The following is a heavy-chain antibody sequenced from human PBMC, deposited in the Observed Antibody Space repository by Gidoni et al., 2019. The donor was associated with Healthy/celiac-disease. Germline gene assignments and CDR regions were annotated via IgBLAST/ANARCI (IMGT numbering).Heavy chain of an antibody. D-gene: IGHD2-21*02. V-gene: IGHV3-23*01. CDR2: ISGSGGST. CDR3: AKGLAVVTAIPYYFDY. J-gene: IGHJ4*02. Sequence: EVQLLESGGGLVQPGGSLRLSCSASGSPFSSYAMSWVRQAPGKGLEWVAAISGSGGSTYYADSVKGRFTISRDNSKNTLYLQMNSLRAEDTAVYYCAKGLAVVTAIPYYFDYWGQGTLVTVSS. CDR1: GSPFSSYA.